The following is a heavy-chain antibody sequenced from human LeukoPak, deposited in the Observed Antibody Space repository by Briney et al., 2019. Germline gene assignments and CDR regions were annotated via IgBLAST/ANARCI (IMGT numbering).Heavy chain of an antibody. D-gene: IGHD2/OR15-2a*01. CDR3: SKVLPLFPYFDC. V-gene: IGHV4-39*01. CDR2: VFHAGGT. J-gene: IGHJ4*02. Sequence: PSETLSLTCAVSGASIGSSPYYWGWIRQPPGKGLEWIGSVFHAGGTFYNPSLKSRVTISVDPSKNQFSLKLRSVTAADTALYFCSKVLPLFPYFDCWSPGTLVTVSS. CDR1: GASIGSSPYY.